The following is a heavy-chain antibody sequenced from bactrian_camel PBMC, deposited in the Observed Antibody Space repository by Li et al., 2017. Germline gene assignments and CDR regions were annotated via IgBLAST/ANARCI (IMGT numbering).Heavy chain of an antibody. J-gene: IGHJ6*01. CDR3: AAGPDYLVRFSAWQRVGDFGN. CDR2: ITGDGVT. V-gene: IGHV3S60*01. Sequence: HVQLVESGGGLVQSGGSLRLSCKPSFFILDDFEMMWYRQTPGIECELVSSITGDGVTYYTDAVKGRFTISRDSSNNTLYLQMNSLKPEDTATYYCAAGPDYLVRFSAWQRVGDFGNWGRGTQVTVS. CDR1: FFILDDFE. D-gene: IGHD5*01.